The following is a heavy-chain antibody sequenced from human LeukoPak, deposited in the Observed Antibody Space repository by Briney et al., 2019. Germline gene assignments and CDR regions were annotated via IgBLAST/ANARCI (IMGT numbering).Heavy chain of an antibody. Sequence: SETLSLTCGVFGVSINDYYWSWIRQSPGKGLEWIGEISHTEGTRYNPSLECRVTMSVGTSENQLSLKLIFVTAADTAVYYCARIRCGHSGSVCYNHWGLGTLVTVSS. D-gene: IGHD3-9*01. CDR1: GVSINDYY. V-gene: IGHV4-34*01. CDR2: ISHTEGT. J-gene: IGHJ4*02. CDR3: ARIRCGHSGSVCYNH.